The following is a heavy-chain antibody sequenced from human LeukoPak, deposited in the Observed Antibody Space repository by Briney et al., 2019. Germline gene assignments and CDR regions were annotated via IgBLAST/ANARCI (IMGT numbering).Heavy chain of an antibody. CDR1: GFTFSSYG. CDR3: ARDGYCSSTSCAPGDY. V-gene: IGHV3-33*01. J-gene: IGHJ4*02. D-gene: IGHD2-2*03. CDR2: IWNDGSNK. Sequence: GGSLRLSCAASGFTFSSYGMPWVRQAPGKGLEWVAVIWNDGSNKYYADSVKGRFTISTDNSKNTLYLQMNSLRAEDTAVYYCARDGYCSSTSCAPGDYWGQGTLVTVSS.